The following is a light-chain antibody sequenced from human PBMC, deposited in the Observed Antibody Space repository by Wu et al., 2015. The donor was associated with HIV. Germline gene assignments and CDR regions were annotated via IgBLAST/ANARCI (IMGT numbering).Light chain of an antibody. CDR2: GAS. CDR1: QSVSSSY. Sequence: ETVLTQSPGTLSLSPGERATLSCRASQSVSSSYLAWYQQQPGQAPRLLIYGASSRATGIPDRFSGSGSGTDFTLTISRVEPEDFAVYYCQHYNNWPPYTFGQGTKLEIK. J-gene: IGKJ2*01. V-gene: IGKV3-20*01. CDR3: QHYNNWPPYT.